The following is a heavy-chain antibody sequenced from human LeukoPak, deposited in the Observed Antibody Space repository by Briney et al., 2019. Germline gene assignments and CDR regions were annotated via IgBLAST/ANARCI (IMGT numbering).Heavy chain of an antibody. Sequence: GGSLRLSCAASGFTFSSYAMSWVRQAPGKGLEWVSAISGSGGSTYYADSVKGRFTISRDNSKNTLYLQMNSLRAEDTAVYYCARVPQYDILTGYSPYYYYYGMDVWGQGTTVTVSS. V-gene: IGHV3-23*01. CDR2: ISGSGGST. J-gene: IGHJ6*02. D-gene: IGHD3-9*01. CDR3: ARVPQYDILTGYSPYYYYYGMDV. CDR1: GFTFSSYA.